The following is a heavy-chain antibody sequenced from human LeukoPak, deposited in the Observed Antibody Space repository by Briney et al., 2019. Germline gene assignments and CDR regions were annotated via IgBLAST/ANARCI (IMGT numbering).Heavy chain of an antibody. CDR2: ISGSGGST. CDR3: ATNYGDYSDEGGDPYYFDY. Sequence: GGSLRLSCAASGFTFSSYAMSWVRQAPGKGLEWVSAISGSGGSTYYADSVKGRFTISRDNSKNTLYLQMNSLRAEDTAVYYCATNYGDYSDEGGDPYYFDYWGQGTLVTVSS. D-gene: IGHD4-17*01. CDR1: GFTFSSYA. V-gene: IGHV3-23*01. J-gene: IGHJ4*02.